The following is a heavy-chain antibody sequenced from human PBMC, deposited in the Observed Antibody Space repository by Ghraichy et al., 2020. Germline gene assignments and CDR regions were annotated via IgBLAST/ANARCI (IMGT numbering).Heavy chain of an antibody. CDR2: IIPILGIA. V-gene: IGHV1-69*04. CDR1: GGTFSSYA. D-gene: IGHD6-19*01. J-gene: IGHJ4*02. CDR3: ARAFRVAVAGMLY. Sequence: SVKVSCKASGGTFSSYAISWVRQAPGQGLEWMGRIIPILGIANYAQKFQGRVTITADKSTSTAYMELSSLRSEDTAVYYCARAFRVAVAGMLYWGQGTLVTVSS.